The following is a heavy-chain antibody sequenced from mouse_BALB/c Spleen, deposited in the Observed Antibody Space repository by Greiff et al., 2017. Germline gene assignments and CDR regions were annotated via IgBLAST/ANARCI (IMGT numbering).Heavy chain of an antibody. V-gene: IGHV14-3*02. CDR3: ARGNYGNYYFDY. CDR2: IDPANGNT. D-gene: IGHD2-1*01. Sequence: VQLQQSGAELVKPGASVKLSCTASGFNIKDTYMHWVKQRPEQGLEWIGRIDPANGNTKYDPKFQGKATITADTSSNTAYLQLSSLTSEDTAVDYCARGNYGNYYFDYWGQGTTLTVSS. J-gene: IGHJ2*01. CDR1: GFNIKDTY.